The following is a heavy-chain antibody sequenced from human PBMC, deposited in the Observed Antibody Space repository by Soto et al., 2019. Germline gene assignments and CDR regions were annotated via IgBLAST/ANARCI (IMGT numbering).Heavy chain of an antibody. CDR2: ISAYNGNT. CDR1: GYTFTSYG. V-gene: IGHV1-18*01. Sequence: GASVKVSCKASGYTFTSYGISWVRQAPGQGLEWMGWISAYNGNTNYAQKLQGRVTMTTDTSTSTAYMELRSLRSDDTAVYYCARDLGRYFDWLLFFWGQGTLVTVSS. CDR3: ARDLGRYFDWLLFF. J-gene: IGHJ4*02. D-gene: IGHD3-9*01.